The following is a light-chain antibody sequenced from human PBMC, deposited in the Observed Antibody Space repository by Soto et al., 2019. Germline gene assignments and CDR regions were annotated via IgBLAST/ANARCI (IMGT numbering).Light chain of an antibody. J-gene: IGKJ1*01. CDR1: QNILSN. CDR2: GAS. Sequence: VLTQSPSTLSLSPGERATLSCRASQNILSNLAWYQQKPGQAPRLLIYGASTRATGIPARFSGSGSGTEFTLTISSLQSEDFEIYYCQQYNNWPITFGQGTKVDI. V-gene: IGKV3-15*01. CDR3: QQYNNWPIT.